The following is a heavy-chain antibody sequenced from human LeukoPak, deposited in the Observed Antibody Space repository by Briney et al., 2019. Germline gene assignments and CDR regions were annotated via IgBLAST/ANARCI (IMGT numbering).Heavy chain of an antibody. CDR2: INHSGSI. Sequence: PSETLSLTCAVYGGSFSGYCWSWIRQPPGKGLEWIGEINHSGSINYSPSLKGRVTISVDTSKNQFSLKLSSVTAADTAVYYCARVRRQFLSITIFGVSGMDVWGQGTTVTVSS. J-gene: IGHJ6*02. CDR3: ARVRRQFLSITIFGVSGMDV. D-gene: IGHD3-3*01. CDR1: GGSFSGYC. V-gene: IGHV4-34*01.